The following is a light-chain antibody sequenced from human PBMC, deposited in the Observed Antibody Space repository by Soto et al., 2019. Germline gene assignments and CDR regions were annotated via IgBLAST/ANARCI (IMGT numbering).Light chain of an antibody. CDR3: ATWDASLPGEV. J-gene: IGLJ2*01. CDR1: SSNIGNNY. CDR2: DNN. Sequence: QSVLTQSPSVSAAPGQKVTISCSGSSSNIGNNYVSWYQHLPGTAPKLLICDNNKRPAGIPDRFSGSKSGTSGTLDITGLQTGDEGDYYCATWDASLPGEVFGGGTKVTVL. V-gene: IGLV1-51*01.